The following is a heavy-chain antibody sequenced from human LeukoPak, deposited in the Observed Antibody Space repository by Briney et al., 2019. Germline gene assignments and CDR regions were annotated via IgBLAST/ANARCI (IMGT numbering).Heavy chain of an antibody. V-gene: IGHV3-30*02. J-gene: IGHJ4*02. Sequence: PGWSLRLSCAASGFTFSSYGMHWVRQAPGKGLEWVTFIRYDGSNKYYADSVKGRFTISRDNSKNTLYLQMNSLRAEDTAVYYCAKATRATETDSQDYWGQGILVTVSS. CDR2: IRYDGSNK. CDR1: GFTFSSYG. D-gene: IGHD1-14*01. CDR3: AKATRATETDSQDY.